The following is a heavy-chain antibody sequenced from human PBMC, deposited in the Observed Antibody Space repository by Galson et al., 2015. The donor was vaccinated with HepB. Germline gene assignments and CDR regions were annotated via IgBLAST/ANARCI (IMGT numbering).Heavy chain of an antibody. CDR3: ARHKDSSWYTGEVGFDY. J-gene: IGHJ4*02. V-gene: IGHV1-18*01. Sequence: SVKVSCKASGYTFSNNAISWVRQARGQGHEWMGWISIYYGNTDLAQKFQGRLSMTTDTSTTTVYMELRRVTSDDTAVYYCARHKDSSWYTGEVGFDYWGQGTLVTVSS. D-gene: IGHD6-13*01. CDR2: ISIYYGNT. CDR1: GYTFSNNA.